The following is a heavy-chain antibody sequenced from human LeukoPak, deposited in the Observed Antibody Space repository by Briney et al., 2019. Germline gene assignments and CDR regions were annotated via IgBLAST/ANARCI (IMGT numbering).Heavy chain of an antibody. D-gene: IGHD6-6*01. J-gene: IGHJ4*02. CDR3: ARLFRIAARTPAGDFDY. CDR1: GFTFSSYG. V-gene: IGHV3-30*02. Sequence: PGGSLRLSCAASGFTFSSYGMHWVRQAPGKGLEWVAFIRYDGSNKYYADSVKGRFTISRDNAKNSLYLQMNSLRAEDTAVYYCARLFRIAARTPAGDFDYWGQGTLVTVSS. CDR2: IRYDGSNK.